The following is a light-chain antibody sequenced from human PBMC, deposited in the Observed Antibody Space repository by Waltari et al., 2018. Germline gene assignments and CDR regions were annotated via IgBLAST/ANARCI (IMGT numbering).Light chain of an antibody. J-gene: IGLJ1*01. V-gene: IGLV2-11*01. CDR3: CSYAGNYIFI. CDR1: SSEVGHYNF. Sequence: QSALTQPHSVSGSPGQSVPISCTGTSSEVGHYNFVSWYQQHPGKAPKLMIYDVTKRPSGVPDRFSGSKSGNTASLTISGLQAEDEADYYCCSYAGNYIFIFATGTKVTVL. CDR2: DVT.